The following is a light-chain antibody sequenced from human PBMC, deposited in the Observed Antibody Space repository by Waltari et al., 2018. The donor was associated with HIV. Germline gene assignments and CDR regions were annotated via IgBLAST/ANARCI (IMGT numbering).Light chain of an antibody. CDR1: QSIGRW. J-gene: IGKJ1*01. V-gene: IGKV1-5*03. CDR3: QQYNSHSRT. Sequence: DIQMTQSPSTVSASVGDTVTITCRASQSIGRWLAWYQQKPGEAPKLLIYETSTLEIGVPSIFSGSGSGTEFTLTVSRLQPEDFATYYCQQYNSHSRTVGQGTKVEIK. CDR2: ETS.